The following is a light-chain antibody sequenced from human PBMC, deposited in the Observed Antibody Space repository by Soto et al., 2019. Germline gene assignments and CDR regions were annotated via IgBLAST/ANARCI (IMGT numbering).Light chain of an antibody. Sequence: SKTTLSVSPGERATLSCRASQSVSSNLAWYQQKPGQAPGLRIYGASTRATGIPARFSVSGSGTQFTLTISSLHPEDDGVQYWQPYTAWPLWRFSQGTKVDI. CDR2: GAS. CDR1: QSVSSN. J-gene: IGKJ1*01. CDR3: QPYTAWPLWR. V-gene: IGKV3-15*01.